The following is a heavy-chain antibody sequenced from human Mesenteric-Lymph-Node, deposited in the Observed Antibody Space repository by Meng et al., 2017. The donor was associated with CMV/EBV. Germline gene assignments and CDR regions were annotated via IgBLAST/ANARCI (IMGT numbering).Heavy chain of an antibody. CDR2: TNGDGSST. CDR1: FTFSSFW. Sequence: FTFSSFWMYWVRQAPGKGLVWVSGTNGDGSSTTYADADSVKGRFTISRDNAKNTLYLQMNSLRAEDTAVYYCTRGGYRFGPPTADYWGQGTLVTVSS. D-gene: IGHD5-18*01. J-gene: IGHJ4*02. CDR3: TRGGYRFGPPTADY. V-gene: IGHV3-74*01.